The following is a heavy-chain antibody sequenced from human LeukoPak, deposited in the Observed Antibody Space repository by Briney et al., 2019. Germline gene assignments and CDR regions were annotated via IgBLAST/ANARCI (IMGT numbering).Heavy chain of an antibody. D-gene: IGHD3-22*01. CDR2: IYYSGTT. CDR3: ARDPANPDYYDTSGYQN. CDR1: GGSIGSSSYY. J-gene: IGHJ4*02. Sequence: SETLSLTCTVSGGSIGSSSYYWGWIRQPPGKGLEWIGSIYYSGTTYYNPSLKSRVTISVDTSMNQFSLKLSSVTAADTAVYYCARDPANPDYYDTSGYQNWGQGTLVTVSS. V-gene: IGHV4-39*07.